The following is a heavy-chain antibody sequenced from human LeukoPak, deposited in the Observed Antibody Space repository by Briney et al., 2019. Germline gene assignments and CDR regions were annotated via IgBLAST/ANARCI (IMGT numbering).Heavy chain of an antibody. V-gene: IGHV3-23*01. CDR1: GFTFRSDA. D-gene: IGHD6-6*01. CDR3: AKNIAARPDDRYDY. J-gene: IGHJ4*02. CDR2: ISGSGDTT. Sequence: GGSLRLSCTASGFTFRSDAMNWVRQAPGKGLEWVSGISGSGDTTFYADSVKGRFTISRDNSKNTLYLQMNSLRAEDTAVYYCAKNIAARPDDRYDYWGQGTLVTVSS.